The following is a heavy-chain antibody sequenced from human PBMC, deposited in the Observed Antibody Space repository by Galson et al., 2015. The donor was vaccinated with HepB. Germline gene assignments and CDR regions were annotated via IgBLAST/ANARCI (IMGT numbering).Heavy chain of an antibody. V-gene: IGHV3-64D*06. CDR2: IDGSGDNT. D-gene: IGHD6-13*01. CDR3: VKGQHSPIAATDIHN. CDR1: GFTFSNYG. Sequence: SLRLSCAASGFTFSNYGIHWLRQAPGQGLEYVSAIDGSGDNTNYADFVKGRFTISRDNSRNTVYLQMTGLRVEDTAVYFCVKGQHSPIAATDIHNWGQGTLVTVSS. J-gene: IGHJ4*02.